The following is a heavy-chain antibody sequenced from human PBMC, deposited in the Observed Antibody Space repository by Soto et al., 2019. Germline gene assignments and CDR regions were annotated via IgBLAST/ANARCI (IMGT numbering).Heavy chain of an antibody. CDR2: IIPIFGTA. Sequence: QVQLVQSGAEVKXPGXSVKVSCKASGGTFSSYAISXXXQXXXQGLEWMGGIIPIFGTANYAQKFQGRVTIXADESTXXXXXXLSSLRSEDTAVYYCARDRGAGDYPLYWGQGTLVTVSS. V-gene: IGHV1-69*01. CDR3: ARDRGAGDYPLY. CDR1: GGTFSSYA. J-gene: IGHJ4*02. D-gene: IGHD4-17*01.